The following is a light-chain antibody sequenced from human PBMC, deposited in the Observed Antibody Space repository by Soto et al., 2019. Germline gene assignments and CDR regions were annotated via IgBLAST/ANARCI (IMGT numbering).Light chain of an antibody. V-gene: IGLV2-14*01. CDR1: SSDVGGYNY. CDR3: SSYTSINTVV. Sequence: QSALTQPASVSGSPGQWITISCTGTSSDVGGYNYVCWYQQHPGKAPKLIIYDVTNRPSGVSNRFSASKSGNTASLSISGPQAEDEADYYCSSYTSINTVVFGGGTKLTVL. CDR2: DVT. J-gene: IGLJ2*01.